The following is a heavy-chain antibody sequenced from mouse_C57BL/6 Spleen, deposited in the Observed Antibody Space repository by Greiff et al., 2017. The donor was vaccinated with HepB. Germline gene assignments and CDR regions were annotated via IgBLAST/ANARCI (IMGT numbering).Heavy chain of an antibody. CDR1: GYTFTDYY. Sequence: VQLKQSGPVLVKPGASVKMSCKASGYTFTDYYMNWVKQSHGKSLEWIGVINPYNGGTSYNQKFKGKATLTVDKSSSTAYMELNSLTSEDSAVYYCARDYGSSYPWYFDVWGTGTTVTVSS. CDR3: ARDYGSSYPWYFDV. D-gene: IGHD1-1*01. CDR2: INPYNGGT. V-gene: IGHV1-19*01. J-gene: IGHJ1*03.